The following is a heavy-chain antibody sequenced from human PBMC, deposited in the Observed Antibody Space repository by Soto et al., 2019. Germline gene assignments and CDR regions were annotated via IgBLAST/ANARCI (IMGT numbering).Heavy chain of an antibody. J-gene: IGHJ4*02. CDR3: AREKLSLDLVFFDY. D-gene: IGHD1-1*01. CDR2: IYYSGST. V-gene: IGHV4-31*03. Sequence: QVQLQESGPGLVKPSQTLSLTCTVSGGSISSGGYYWSWIRQHPGKGLEWIGYIYYSGSTYYNPSLKSRVTISVVTSKNQFSLKLSSVTAADTAVYYCAREKLSLDLVFFDYWGQGTLVTVSS. CDR1: GGSISSGGYY.